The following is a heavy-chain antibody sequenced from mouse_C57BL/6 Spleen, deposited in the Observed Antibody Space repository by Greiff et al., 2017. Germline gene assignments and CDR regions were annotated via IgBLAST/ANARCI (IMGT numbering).Heavy chain of an antibody. V-gene: IGHV1-69*01. J-gene: IGHJ2*01. CDR3: AREGVYYYGGSFGC. CDR2: IDPSDSYT. CDR1: GYTFTSYW. Sequence: QVQLQQPGAELVMPGASVKLSCKASGYTFTSYWMHWVKQRPGQGLAWIGEIDPSDSYTNYNQKFKGKSTLTVDKSSSTAYMQRSSVTSEDSAVFYGAREGVYYYGGSFGCWGQGTTLTVSA. D-gene: IGHD1-1*01.